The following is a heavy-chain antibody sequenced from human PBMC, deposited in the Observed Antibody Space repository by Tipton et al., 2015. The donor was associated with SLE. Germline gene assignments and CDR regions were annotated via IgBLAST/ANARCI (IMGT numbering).Heavy chain of an antibody. D-gene: IGHD6-25*01. J-gene: IGHJ6*03. Sequence: SLRLSCTASGFIFSNCWMTWVRQAPGKGLEWVANIKEDGSNKYYVDSVRGRFTISRDNAKNTLYLQMNSLRVEDTAVYYCARDRAAQYYSYYYMDVWGKGTTVTISS. CDR3: ARDRAAQYYSYYYMDV. CDR1: GFIFSNCW. V-gene: IGHV3-7*01. CDR2: IKEDGSNK.